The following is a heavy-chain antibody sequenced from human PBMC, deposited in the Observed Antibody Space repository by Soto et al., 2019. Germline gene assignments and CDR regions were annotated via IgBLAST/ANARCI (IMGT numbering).Heavy chain of an antibody. V-gene: IGHV4-30-4*01. D-gene: IGHD3-10*01. CDR2: IYYSGST. J-gene: IGHJ6*02. CDR1: GGSISSGDYY. CDR3: ARENRVWFGELLNYYGMDV. Sequence: SETLSLTCTVSGGSISSGDYYWSWIRQPPGKGLEWIGYIYYSGSTYYNPSLKSRVTISVDTSKNQFSLKLSSVTAADTAVYYCARENRVWFGELLNYYGMDVWGQGTTVTVSS.